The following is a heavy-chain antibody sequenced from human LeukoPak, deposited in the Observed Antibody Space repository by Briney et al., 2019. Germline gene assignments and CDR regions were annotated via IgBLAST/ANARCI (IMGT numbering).Heavy chain of an antibody. CDR2: IYGDDDKT. CDR1: GFTFSNYS. J-gene: IGHJ5*02. D-gene: IGHD2-15*01. Sequence: PAGSLRLSCVASGFTFSNYSMTWVRQAPGKGREMGSGIYGDDDKTVYGDAVKGRFTISRENSKNTLFLQMNSLRADDTAVYYCAKTEGYYDAWGQGALVTVSS. V-gene: IGHV3-23*01. CDR3: AKTEGYYDA.